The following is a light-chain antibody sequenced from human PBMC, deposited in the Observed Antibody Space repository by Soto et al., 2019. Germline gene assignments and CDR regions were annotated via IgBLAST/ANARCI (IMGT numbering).Light chain of an antibody. J-gene: IGLJ2*01. V-gene: IGLV6-57*04. CDR1: SGSISSNY. CDR2: EDK. Sequence: NFMLTQPHSVSESPGRTVSISCTRSSGSISSNYVQWYQQLPGSAPTTVLYEDKKRPSRGPDRFSGSIDSSSNSAALPISGLKTEDEADYFCQSYDSIVVFCGGTDLTVL. CDR3: QSYDSIVV.